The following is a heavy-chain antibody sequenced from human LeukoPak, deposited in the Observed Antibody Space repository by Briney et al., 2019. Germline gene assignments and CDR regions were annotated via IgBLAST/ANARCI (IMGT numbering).Heavy chain of an antibody. D-gene: IGHD6-13*01. CDR3: ARTYSKYNWFDP. CDR1: GFTFSSHW. J-gene: IGHJ5*02. CDR2: IKQDGSEQ. V-gene: IGHV3-7*01. Sequence: HTGGSLRLSCAASGFTFSSHWMTWVRQAPGKGLEWVANIKQDGSEQYNVDSVKGRFTISRDNAKNSLYLQMNSLRAEDTAVYYCARTYSKYNWFDPWGQGTLVTVSS.